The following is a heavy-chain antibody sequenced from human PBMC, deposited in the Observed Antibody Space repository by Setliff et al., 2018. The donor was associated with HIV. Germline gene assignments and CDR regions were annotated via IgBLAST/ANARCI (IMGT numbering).Heavy chain of an antibody. J-gene: IGHJ4*02. V-gene: IGHV1-24*01. D-gene: IGHD3-22*01. Sequence: ASVKVSCKVSGYTLTELSMHWVRQAPGKGLEWMGGFDPEDGETIYAQKFQGRVTMTEDTSTDTAYMELSSLRSEETAVYYCATRNYYDSSGYYSLYYFDYWGQGTLVTVSS. CDR3: ATRNYYDSSGYYSLYYFDY. CDR1: GYTLTELS. CDR2: FDPEDGET.